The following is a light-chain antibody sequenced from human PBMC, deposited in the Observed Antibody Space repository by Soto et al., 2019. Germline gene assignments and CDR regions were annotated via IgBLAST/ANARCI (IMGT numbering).Light chain of an antibody. CDR1: QDIRNF. Sequence: DIQMTQSPSSLSATVGDRVTITCQASQDIRNFLNWYQQKPGKAPKLLISKASSLEAGVPQRFSGSGFGTDFTLAISSLQAEDFATYFCQQYFSLSPTFGQGGLLE. V-gene: IGKV1-33*01. CDR2: KAS. J-gene: IGKJ5*01. CDR3: QQYFSLSPT.